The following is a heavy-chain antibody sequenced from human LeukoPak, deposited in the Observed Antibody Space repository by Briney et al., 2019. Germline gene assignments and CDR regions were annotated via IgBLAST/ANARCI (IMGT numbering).Heavy chain of an antibody. CDR3: AKYCVSTSCSNRGAYYGMDV. J-gene: IGHJ6*02. V-gene: IGHV3-23*01. CDR1: GFTFSNYA. D-gene: IGHD2-2*01. Sequence: GGSLRLSCAASGFTFSNYAMSWVRQAPGKGLKWVSSISGSGSSTYYADSVKGRFTISRDNSKNSLYLQMNSLRAEDTAVYYCAKYCVSTSCSNRGAYYGMDVWGQGTTVTVSS. CDR2: ISGSGSST.